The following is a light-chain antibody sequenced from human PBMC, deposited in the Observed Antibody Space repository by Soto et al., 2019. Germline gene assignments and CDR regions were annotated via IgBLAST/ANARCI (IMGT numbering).Light chain of an antibody. Sequence: IQLTQSPSSLSASVGDRVTITCRASQGISSYLAWYQQKPGKAPKLLIYAASTLQSGVPSRFSGSGSGTDFTLTISSLQPEDFATYYCQQLIPMYTFGQGTKLESK. J-gene: IGKJ2*01. CDR2: AAS. V-gene: IGKV1-9*01. CDR3: QQLIPMYT. CDR1: QGISSY.